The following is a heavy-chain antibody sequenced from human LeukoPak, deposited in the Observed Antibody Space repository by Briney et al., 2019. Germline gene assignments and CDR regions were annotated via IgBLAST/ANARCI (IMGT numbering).Heavy chain of an antibody. CDR3: ARDYFHSGSSYFFDF. J-gene: IGHJ4*02. CDR1: GYTLTGYY. D-gene: IGHD3-10*01. CDR2: ISPYNGNT. V-gene: IGHV1-18*04. Sequence: ASVKVSCKASGYTLTGYYIHWVRQAPGQGLEWMGWISPYNGNTNYAPKFQGRVILTTETSTNTAYMDLRSLRSDDTAVYYCARDYFHSGSSYFFDFWGQGALVTVSS.